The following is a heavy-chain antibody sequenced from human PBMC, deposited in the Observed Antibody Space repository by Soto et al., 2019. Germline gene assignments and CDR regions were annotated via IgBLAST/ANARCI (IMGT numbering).Heavy chain of an antibody. Sequence: SETLSLTCTVSGGSISSSSYYWGWIRQPPGKGLEWIGSIYYSGSTYYNPSLKSRVTISVDTSKNQSSLKLSSVTAADTAVYYCASLHSYYDFWSGYSLNRRGGRETWGQGTLVTVSS. CDR3: ASLHSYYDFWSGYSLNRRGGRET. CDR2: IYYSGST. V-gene: IGHV4-39*01. J-gene: IGHJ5*02. CDR1: GGSISSSSYY. D-gene: IGHD3-3*01.